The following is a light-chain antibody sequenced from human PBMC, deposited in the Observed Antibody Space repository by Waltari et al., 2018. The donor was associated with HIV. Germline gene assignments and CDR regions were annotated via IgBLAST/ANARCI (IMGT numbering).Light chain of an antibody. J-gene: IGLJ2*01. CDR2: DVS. CDR1: SSDVGGYNY. V-gene: IGLV2-11*01. Sequence: QSALTQPRSVSGSPGQSVTISCTGTSSDVGGYNYVSWYQQHPGKAPKLMIYDVSKRPSGVPDRFSGSKSGNTASLTISGLQAEDEADYYCCSYAGSYTSRVFGGGTK. CDR3: CSYAGSYTSRV.